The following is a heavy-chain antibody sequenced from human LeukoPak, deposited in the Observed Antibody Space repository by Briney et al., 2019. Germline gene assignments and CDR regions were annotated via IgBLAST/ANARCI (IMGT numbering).Heavy chain of an antibody. CDR3: ANLEPALPQVLGYCSSTSCYVDY. J-gene: IGHJ4*02. CDR1: GFTFSSYA. V-gene: IGHV3-23*01. CDR2: ISGSGGST. D-gene: IGHD2-2*01. Sequence: GGSLRLSCAASGFTFSSYAMSWVRQAPGKGLEWVSAISGSGGSTYYADSVKGRFTISRDNSKNTLYLQMNSLRAEDTAVYYCANLEPALPQVLGYCSSTSCYVDYWGQGTLVTVSS.